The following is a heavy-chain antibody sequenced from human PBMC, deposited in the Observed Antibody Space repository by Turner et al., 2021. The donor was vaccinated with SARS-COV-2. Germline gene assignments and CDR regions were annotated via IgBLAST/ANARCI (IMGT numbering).Heavy chain of an antibody. CDR2: IKSDGSEK. CDR1: GVSFRSNW. Sequence: EVQLVESGGGLVQPGGSLRLACEASGVSFRSNWMSWVRQAPGRELQWVANIKSDGSEKYYVDSVRGRFAISRDNARNSLYLQMNSLRVDETAVYYCARDSQWLVRHGIGYFDLWGRGTLVTVSS. D-gene: IGHD6-19*01. V-gene: IGHV3-7*04. J-gene: IGHJ2*01. CDR3: ARDSQWLVRHGIGYFDL.